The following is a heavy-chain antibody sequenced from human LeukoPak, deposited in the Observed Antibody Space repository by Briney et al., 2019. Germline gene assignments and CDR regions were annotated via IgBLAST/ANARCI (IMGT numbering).Heavy chain of an antibody. CDR3: AKDVVFYWAFDI. CDR2: ISGSGGST. CDR1: GFTFSSYA. J-gene: IGHJ3*02. V-gene: IGHV3-23*01. D-gene: IGHD3-9*01. Sequence: GGSLRLSCAASGFTFSSYAMSLVRQAPGKGLEWVSAISGSGGSTYYADSVKGRFTISRDNSKNTLYLQMNSLRAEDTAVYYCAKDVVFYWAFDIWGQGTMVTVSS.